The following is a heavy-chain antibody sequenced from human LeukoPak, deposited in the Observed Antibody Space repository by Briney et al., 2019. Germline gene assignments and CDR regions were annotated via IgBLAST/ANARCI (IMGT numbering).Heavy chain of an antibody. CDR2: IYHNGST. CDR1: GGSISSGGYS. Sequence: PSQTLSLTCAVSGGSISSGGYSWSWNRQPPGKGLEWIGYIYHNGSTYYNPSLKSRVTIAVDRSKNQFSLKRSSVTAADTALYYWARRYCSSTSCYADYWGQGTMVTVCS. J-gene: IGHJ4*02. CDR3: ARRYCSSTSCYADY. D-gene: IGHD2-2*01. V-gene: IGHV4-30-2*01.